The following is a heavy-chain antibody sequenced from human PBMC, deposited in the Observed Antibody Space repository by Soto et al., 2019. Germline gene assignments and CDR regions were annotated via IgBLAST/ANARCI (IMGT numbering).Heavy chain of an antibody. D-gene: IGHD1-20*01. CDR1: GYTFTSYG. CDR2: ISAYNGNT. J-gene: IGHJ6*02. Sequence: QVQLVQSGAEVKKPGASVKVSCKASGYTFTSYGISWVRQAPGQGLEWMGWISAYNGNTNYEQKLQGRVTMTTDTSTSTAYMELRSLRSDDTALYYCARGKYNWNKGYYGMDVWGQGTTVTVSS. V-gene: IGHV1-18*01. CDR3: ARGKYNWNKGYYGMDV.